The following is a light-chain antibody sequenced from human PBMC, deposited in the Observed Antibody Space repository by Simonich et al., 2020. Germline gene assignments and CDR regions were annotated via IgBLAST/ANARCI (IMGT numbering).Light chain of an antibody. V-gene: IGLV2-14*02. Sequence: QSALTQPASVSGSPGQSITISCTGTSSDVGSYNLVPWYQQNPGKAPKLMIYEGSKRPSGVSNRFSGSKSGNTASLTISGLQAEDEADYYCSSYTSSSTWVFGGGTKLTVL. CDR1: SSDVGSYNL. J-gene: IGLJ3*02. CDR3: SSYTSSSTWV. CDR2: EGS.